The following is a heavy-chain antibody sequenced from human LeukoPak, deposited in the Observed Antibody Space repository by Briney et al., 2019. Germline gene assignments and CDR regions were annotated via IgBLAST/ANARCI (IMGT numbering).Heavy chain of an antibody. V-gene: IGHV4-4*07. D-gene: IGHD3-3*01. CDR1: GGSISSYY. Sequence: SSETLSLTCTVSGGSISSYYWSWIRQPAGKGLEWIGRIYTSGSTNYNPSLKSRVTISVDTSKNQFSLKLSSVTAADTAVYYCARAAPYYDFWSGYYTSYGSGSYYFDYWGQGTLVTVSS. CDR2: IYTSGST. J-gene: IGHJ4*02. CDR3: ARAAPYYDFWSGYYTSYGSGSYYFDY.